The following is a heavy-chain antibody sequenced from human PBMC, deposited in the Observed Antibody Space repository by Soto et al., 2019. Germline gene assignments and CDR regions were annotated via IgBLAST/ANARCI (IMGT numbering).Heavy chain of an antibody. D-gene: IGHD5-12*01. CDR2: IYSGGST. J-gene: IGHJ4*02. Sequence: SLRLSCAASGFIVSNNYMAWVRQAPGKGLVWVSIIYSGGSTYYADSVKGRFTISRDDSKNTLYLQMNSLRVEDTAVYYCARDHGDGYNSDYWGQGTLVTVSS. V-gene: IGHV3-53*01. CDR1: GFIVSNNY. CDR3: ARDHGDGYNSDY.